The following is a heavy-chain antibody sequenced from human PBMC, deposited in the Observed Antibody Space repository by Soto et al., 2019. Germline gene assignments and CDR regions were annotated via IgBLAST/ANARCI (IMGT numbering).Heavy chain of an antibody. CDR1: GFTFSSYG. CDR3: AKDGFYCTNGVCYDY. J-gene: IGHJ4*02. CDR2: ISYDGSNK. D-gene: IGHD2-8*01. V-gene: IGHV3-30*18. Sequence: PGGSLRLSCAASGFTFSSYGMHWVRQAPGKGLEWVAVISYDGSNKYYADSVKGRFTISRDNSKNTLYLQMNSLRAEDTAVYYCAKDGFYCTNGVCYDYWGQGTLVTVSS.